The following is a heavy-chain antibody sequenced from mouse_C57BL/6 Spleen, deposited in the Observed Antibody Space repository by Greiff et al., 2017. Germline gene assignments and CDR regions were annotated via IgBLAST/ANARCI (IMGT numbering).Heavy chain of an antibody. D-gene: IGHD2-12*01. V-gene: IGHV1-69*01. Sequence: QVQLQQPGAELVMPGASVKLSCKASGYTFTSYWMHWVKQRPGQGLEWIGEIDPSDSYTNYNQKFKGKSTLTVDTSSSTAYMQLSSLTSEDSAVYYCARSPYYSSTTGYFDYWGQGTTLTVSS. CDR1: GYTFTSYW. J-gene: IGHJ2*01. CDR3: ARSPYYSSTTGYFDY. CDR2: IDPSDSYT.